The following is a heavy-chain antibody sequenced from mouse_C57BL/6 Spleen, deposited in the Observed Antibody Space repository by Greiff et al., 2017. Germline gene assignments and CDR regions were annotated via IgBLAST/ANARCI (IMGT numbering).Heavy chain of an antibody. D-gene: IGHD2-5*01. Sequence: VQLQQPGAELVKPGASVKVSCTASGYTFTSYWMHWVKQRPGQGLEWIGRIHPSDSDTNYNQKFKGKATLTVDKSSSPAYMQLSSLTSEDAAVYYCAIGGYYSNSLFAYWGQGTLVTVSA. CDR1: GYTFTSYW. J-gene: IGHJ3*01. V-gene: IGHV1-74*01. CDR2: IHPSDSDT. CDR3: AIGGYYSNSLFAY.